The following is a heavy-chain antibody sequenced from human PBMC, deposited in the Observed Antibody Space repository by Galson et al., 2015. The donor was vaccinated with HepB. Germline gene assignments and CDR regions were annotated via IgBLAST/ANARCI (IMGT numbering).Heavy chain of an antibody. CDR3: ATYRSLSGHFFDC. CDR2: VSTTGGNT. J-gene: IGHJ4*02. D-gene: IGHD3-10*01. Sequence: SLRLSCAAPGFIFSTYAMNWVRQAPGKGLEWVSTVSTTGGNTYYADSVKGRFTISRDNSKNTVYLQMHGLSAENTALYYCATYRSLSGHFFDCWAQGTLVTVS. CDR1: GFIFSTYA. V-gene: IGHV3-23*01.